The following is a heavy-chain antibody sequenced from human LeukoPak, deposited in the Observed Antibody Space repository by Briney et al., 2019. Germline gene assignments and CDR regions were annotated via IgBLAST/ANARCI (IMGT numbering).Heavy chain of an antibody. V-gene: IGHV4-4*09. J-gene: IGHJ4*02. CDR2: IYTSGST. CDR3: ARRGSGSYSPHYFDY. Sequence: SETLSLTCTVSGGSISSYYWSWIRQPPGKGLEWIGYIYTSGSTNYNPSLKSRVTISVDTSKNQFSLKLSSVTAADTAVYYCARRGSGSYSPHYFDYWAREPWSPSPQ. CDR1: GGSISSYY. D-gene: IGHD3-10*01.